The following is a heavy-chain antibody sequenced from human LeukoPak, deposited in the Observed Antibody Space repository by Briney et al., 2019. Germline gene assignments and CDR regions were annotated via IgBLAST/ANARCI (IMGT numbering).Heavy chain of an antibody. CDR2: ISSSSSTI. CDR1: GFTFSSYA. V-gene: IGHV3-48*04. D-gene: IGHD3-22*01. Sequence: TRGSLRLSCAASGFTFSSYAMSWVRQAPGKGLEWVSYISSSSSTIYYADSVKGRFTISRDNAKNSLYLQMNSLRAEDTAVYYCARDYYNSSGYYNYGTWGQGTLVTVSS. CDR3: ARDYYNSSGYYNYGT. J-gene: IGHJ5*02.